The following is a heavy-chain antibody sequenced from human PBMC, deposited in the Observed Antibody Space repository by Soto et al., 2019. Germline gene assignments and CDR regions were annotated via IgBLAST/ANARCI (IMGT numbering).Heavy chain of an antibody. CDR1: GGSISSDIYH. CDR3: ARGGISHWAYFYYMDV. J-gene: IGHJ6*03. CDR2: IYYSGSI. D-gene: IGHD3-16*01. Sequence: SETLSLTCTVSGGSISSDIYHWTWIRQSPGKGLEGIGYIYYSGSIFYNPSLKSRVTMSVDTSKNQFSLTLSSVTAADTATYYCARGGISHWAYFYYMDVWDRGTTVTV. V-gene: IGHV4-30-4*08.